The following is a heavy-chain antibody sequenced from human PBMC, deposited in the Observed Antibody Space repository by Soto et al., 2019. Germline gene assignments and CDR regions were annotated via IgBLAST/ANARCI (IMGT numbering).Heavy chain of an antibody. CDR3: AHRVLRTVFGLVTTTAIYFDF. D-gene: IGHD3-3*01. J-gene: IGHJ4*02. CDR2: IYWDHDK. CDR1: GFSLTTSGVG. V-gene: IGHV2-5*02. Sequence: QITLNESGPTQVKPRQTLTLTCTFSGFSLTTSGVGVGWIRQSPGKAPEWLALIYWDHDKRYIPSLKSRLTITKDTSKNRVVLTMADLDPADTATYYCAHRVLRTVFGLVTTTAIYFDFWGQGTPVAVSS.